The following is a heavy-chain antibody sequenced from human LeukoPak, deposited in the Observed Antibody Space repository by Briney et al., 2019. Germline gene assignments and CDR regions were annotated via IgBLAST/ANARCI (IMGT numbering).Heavy chain of an antibody. CDR1: GGSFSGYY. D-gene: IGHD5-24*01. Sequence: SETLSLTCAVYGGSFSGYYWSWIRQPPGKGLEWIGEINHSGSTNYNPSLKSRVTISVDTSKNQFSLKLGSVTAADTAVYYCARGVRDGYNLPRRNAFDIWGQGTMVTVSS. J-gene: IGHJ3*02. CDR2: INHSGST. V-gene: IGHV4-34*01. CDR3: ARGVRDGYNLPRRNAFDI.